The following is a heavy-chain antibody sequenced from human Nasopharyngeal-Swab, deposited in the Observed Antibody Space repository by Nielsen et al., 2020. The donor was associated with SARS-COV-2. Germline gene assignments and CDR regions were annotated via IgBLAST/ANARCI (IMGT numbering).Heavy chain of an antibody. J-gene: IGHJ6*02. CDR3: ARMDSSSWPTVYYYYGMDV. D-gene: IGHD6-13*01. V-gene: IGHV4-59*12. CDR1: GGSISSYY. Sequence: SETLSLTCTVSGGSISSYYWSWIRQPPGKGLEWIGYIYYSGSTNYNPSLKSRVTISVDTSKNQFSLKLSSVTAADTAVYYCARMDSSSWPTVYYYYGMDVWGQGTTVTVSS. CDR2: IYYSGST.